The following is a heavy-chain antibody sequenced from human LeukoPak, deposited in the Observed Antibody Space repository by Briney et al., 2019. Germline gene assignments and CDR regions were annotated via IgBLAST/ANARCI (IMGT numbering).Heavy chain of an antibody. CDR2: IIPILGIA. D-gene: IGHD3-22*01. J-gene: IGHJ4*02. Sequence: SVKVSCKASGYTFTSYGISWVRQAPGQGLEWMGRIIPILGIANYAQKFQGRVTITADKSTSTAYMELSSLRSEDTAVYYCARDRDYYDSSGYYPPMSYWGQGTLVTVSS. V-gene: IGHV1-69*04. CDR1: GYTFTSYG. CDR3: ARDRDYYDSSGYYPPMSY.